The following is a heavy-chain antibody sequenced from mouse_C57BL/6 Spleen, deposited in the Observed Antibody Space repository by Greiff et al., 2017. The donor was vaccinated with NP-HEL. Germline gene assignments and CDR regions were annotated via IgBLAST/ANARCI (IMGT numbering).Heavy chain of an antibody. CDR3: VRDRDGYISLAMDY. Sequence: EVQLVESGGGLVQPKGSLKLSCAASGFTFNTYAMHWVRQAPGKGLEWVARIRSKSSNDATYYADSVKDRFTISRDDSQSMLYLQMNNLKTEDTAMYYCVRDRDGYISLAMDYWGQGTSVTVSS. CDR1: GFTFNTYA. D-gene: IGHD2-3*01. CDR2: IRSKSSNDAT. V-gene: IGHV10-3*01. J-gene: IGHJ4*01.